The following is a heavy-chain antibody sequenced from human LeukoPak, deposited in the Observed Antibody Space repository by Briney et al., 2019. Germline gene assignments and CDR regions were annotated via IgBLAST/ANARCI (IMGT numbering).Heavy chain of an antibody. CDR2: IKSKRDGGTI. D-gene: IGHD3-22*01. J-gene: IGHJ4*02. CDR1: GFTFSDAW. CDR3: TTAAMLSDSSGYYYNHFDY. V-gene: IGHV3-15*01. Sequence: GGSLRLSCAASGFTFSDAWMSWVRQAPGKGLEWVGRIKSKRDGGTIGYAAPVKGRFTISRDDSKNTLYLQMNSLKTEDTAVYYCTTAAMLSDSSGYYYNHFDYWGQGTLVTVSS.